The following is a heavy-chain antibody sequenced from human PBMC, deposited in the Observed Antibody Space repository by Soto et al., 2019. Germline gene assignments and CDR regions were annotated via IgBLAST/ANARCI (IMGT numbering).Heavy chain of an antibody. CDR2: LSTYTGNT. V-gene: IGHV1-18*04. D-gene: IGHD6-19*01. CDR1: GYSFSDYG. Sequence: QVQLVQSGAEVKKPGASLKVSCQASGYSFSDYGIAWVRQAPRHGLAWVGRLSTYTGNTNYAQKFQGRVTMTTETSAKAASMELRSVRSDGTAVYNCARYGYSSGWYLGTGMDVCGQGSPVTFSS. J-gene: IGHJ6*02. CDR3: ARYGYSSGWYLGTGMDV.